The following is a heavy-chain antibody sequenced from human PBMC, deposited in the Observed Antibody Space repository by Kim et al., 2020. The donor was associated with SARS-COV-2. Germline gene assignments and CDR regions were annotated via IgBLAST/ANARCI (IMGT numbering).Heavy chain of an antibody. D-gene: IGHD6-6*01. J-gene: IGHJ3*02. CDR1: GFTFDDYA. Sequence: GGSLRLSCAASGFTFDDYAMHWVRQAPGKGLEWVSLISGDGGSTYYADSVKGRFTISRDNSKNSLYLQMNSLRTEDTALYYCAKMLEDKAARPSTPPTDDAFDIWGQGTMVTVSS. V-gene: IGHV3-43*02. CDR3: AKMLEDKAARPSTPPTDDAFDI. CDR2: ISGDGGST.